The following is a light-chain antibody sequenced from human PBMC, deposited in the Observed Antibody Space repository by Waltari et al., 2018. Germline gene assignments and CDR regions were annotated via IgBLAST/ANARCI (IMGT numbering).Light chain of an antibody. Sequence: DIQMTQSPSSLSASVGDRVTITCRASQSISSYLNWYQQKPGKAPKLLIYAASSLQSGVPSRFSGSGSGTEFTLTISNLQPEDFATYYCQQLKSYPLTFGGGTKVEIK. CDR2: AAS. CDR3: QQLKSYPLT. V-gene: IGKV1-17*02. J-gene: IGKJ4*01. CDR1: QSISSY.